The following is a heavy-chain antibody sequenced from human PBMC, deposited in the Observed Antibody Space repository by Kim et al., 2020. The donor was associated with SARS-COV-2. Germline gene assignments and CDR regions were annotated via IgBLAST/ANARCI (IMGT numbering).Heavy chain of an antibody. CDR1: GYTFTSYG. Sequence: ASVKVSCKASGYTFTSYGISWVRQAPGQGLEWMGWISAYNGNTNYAQKLQGRVTMTTDTSTSTAYMELRSLRSDDTAVYYCASGTTGTTGAEEGAFDIWGQGTMVTVSS. CDR2: ISAYNGNT. J-gene: IGHJ3*02. V-gene: IGHV1-18*01. D-gene: IGHD1-1*01. CDR3: ASGTTGTTGAEEGAFDI.